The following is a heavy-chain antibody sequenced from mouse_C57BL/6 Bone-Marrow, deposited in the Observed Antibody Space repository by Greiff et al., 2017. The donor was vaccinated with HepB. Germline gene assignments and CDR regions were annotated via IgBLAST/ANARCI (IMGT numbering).Heavy chain of an antibody. Sequence: EVKLVESGGGLVKPGGSLKLSCAASGFTFSSYAMSWVRQTPEKRLEWVATISDGGSYTYYPDNVKGRFTITRDNAKNNLYLQMSHLKSEDTAMYYCARDGRLWAMDYWGQGTSVTVSS. J-gene: IGHJ4*01. V-gene: IGHV5-4*01. D-gene: IGHD1-1*02. CDR2: ISDGGSYT. CDR3: ARDGRLWAMDY. CDR1: GFTFSSYA.